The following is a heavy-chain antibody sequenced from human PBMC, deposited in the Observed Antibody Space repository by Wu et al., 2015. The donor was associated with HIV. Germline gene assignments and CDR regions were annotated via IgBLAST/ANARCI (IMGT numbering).Heavy chain of an antibody. CDR3: ARDLFPGRGNYYRVTS. J-gene: IGHJ4*02. CDR2: ISTYNEKI. CDR1: GYTFVRYG. Sequence: QAQLVQSGAELKKPGASVEVSCKGVGYTFVRYGITWVRQAPGQGLEWMGWISTYNEKIVYGRKFQGRLIMTTDSSTNTAYMELRSLTSDDTAVYFCARDLFPGRGNYYRVTSWGQGTRGLRLL. D-gene: IGHD2-21*02. V-gene: IGHV1-18*01.